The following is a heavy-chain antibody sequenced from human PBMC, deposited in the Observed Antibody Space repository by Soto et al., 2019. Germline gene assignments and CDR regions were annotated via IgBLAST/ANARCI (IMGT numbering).Heavy chain of an antibody. CDR3: VRKYYYDSSLRIDAFDI. V-gene: IGHV3-23*01. CDR2: ISGSGGST. Sequence: PGGSLRLSCAASGFTFSSYAMSWVRQAPGKGLEWVSAISGSGGSTYYADSVKGRFTISRDNSKNTLYLQMNSLRAEDTAVYYCVRKYYYDSSLRIDAFDIWGQGTMVTVSS. D-gene: IGHD3-22*01. CDR1: GFTFSSYA. J-gene: IGHJ3*02.